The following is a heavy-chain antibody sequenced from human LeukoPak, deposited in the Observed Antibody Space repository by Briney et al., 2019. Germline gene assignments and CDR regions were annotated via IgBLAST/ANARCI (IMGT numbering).Heavy chain of an antibody. CDR3: ARYRFGELTYGMDV. V-gene: IGHV3-11*06. CDR2: ISSSSSYT. Sequence: GGSLRLSCAASGFTFSDYYMSWIRQAPGKGLEWVSYISSSSSYTNCADSVKGRFTISRDNAKNSLYLQMNSLRAEDTAVYYCARYRFGELTYGMDVWGKGTTVTVSS. CDR1: GFTFSDYY. D-gene: IGHD3-10*01. J-gene: IGHJ6*04.